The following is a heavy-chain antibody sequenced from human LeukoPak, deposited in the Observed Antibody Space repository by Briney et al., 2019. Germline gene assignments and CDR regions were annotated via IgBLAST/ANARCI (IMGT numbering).Heavy chain of an antibody. CDR1: GFTFSSYS. CDR2: ISSSSSYI. Sequence: GGSLRLSCAASGFTFSSYSMNWVRQAPGKVLEWVSSISSSSSYIYYADSVKGRFTISRDNAKNSLYLQMNSLRAEDTAVYYCARDMIVETDVAFDIWGQGTMVTVSS. V-gene: IGHV3-21*01. D-gene: IGHD3-22*01. CDR3: ARDMIVETDVAFDI. J-gene: IGHJ3*02.